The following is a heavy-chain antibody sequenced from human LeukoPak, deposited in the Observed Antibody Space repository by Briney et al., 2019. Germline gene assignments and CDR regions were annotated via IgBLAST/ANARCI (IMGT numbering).Heavy chain of an antibody. CDR1: GFTFSNSA. Sequence: GGSLRLSCAASGFTFSNSAMNWVRQAPGRGLEWVSAITSGGTALYPDSVKGRFTISRDNSKNTLYLQMDSLRAEDTAVYYCARDKAHAAADFWGQGTLVTVSS. CDR2: ITSGGTA. CDR3: ARDKAHAAADF. J-gene: IGHJ4*02. V-gene: IGHV3-23*01. D-gene: IGHD6-13*01.